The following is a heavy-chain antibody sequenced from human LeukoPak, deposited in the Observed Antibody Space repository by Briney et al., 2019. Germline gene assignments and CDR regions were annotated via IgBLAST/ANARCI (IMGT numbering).Heavy chain of an antibody. CDR1: GGSISSSSYY. J-gene: IGHJ4*02. V-gene: IGHV4-39*01. CDR2: IYYSGST. Sequence: SETLSLTCTVSGGSISSSSYYWGWIRQPPGKRLEWIGSIYYSGSTYYNPSLKSRVTISVDTSKNQFSLKLSSVTAADTAVYYCASVVVVAAKDADFDYWGQGTLVTVSS. D-gene: IGHD2-15*01. CDR3: ASVVVVAAKDADFDY.